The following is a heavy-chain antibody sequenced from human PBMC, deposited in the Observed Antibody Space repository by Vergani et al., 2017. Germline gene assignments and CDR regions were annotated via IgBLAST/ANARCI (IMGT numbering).Heavy chain of an antibody. CDR1: GGSISSSSYY. D-gene: IGHD3-3*01. J-gene: IGHJ4*02. CDR3: ARQTLITMFGVVHFDY. Sequence: QLQLQESGPGLVKPSETLSLTCTVSGGSISSSSYYWGWIRQPPGKGLEWIGSIYYSGSTYYNPSLKSRVTISVDTSKNQFSLKLSSVTAADTAVYYCARQTLITMFGVVHFDYWGQGTLVTVSS. CDR2: IYYSGST. V-gene: IGHV4-39*07.